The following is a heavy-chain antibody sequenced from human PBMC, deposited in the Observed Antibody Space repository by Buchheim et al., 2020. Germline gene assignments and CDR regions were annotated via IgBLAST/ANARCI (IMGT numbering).Heavy chain of an antibody. D-gene: IGHD6-13*01. CDR3: AIRRGVRSSSWSLDYYYGMDV. CDR1: GGTFSSYA. Sequence: QVQLVQSGAEVKKPGSSVKVSCKASGGTFSSYAISWVRQAPGQGLEWMGGIIPIFGTANYAQKLQGRVTITADESTSTAYMELSSLRSEDSAVYYCAIRRGVRSSSWSLDYYYGMDVWGQGTT. J-gene: IGHJ6*02. V-gene: IGHV1-69*01. CDR2: IIPIFGTA.